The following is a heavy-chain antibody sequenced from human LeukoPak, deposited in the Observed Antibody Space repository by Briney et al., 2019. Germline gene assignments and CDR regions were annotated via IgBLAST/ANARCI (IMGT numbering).Heavy chain of an antibody. CDR2: VYYSGIT. V-gene: IGHV4-59*01. D-gene: IGHD5-18*01. Sequence: SETLSLTCTVSGGSISSYYWSWIRQPPGKGLEWIGYVYYSGITTYNPSHKSRVTISVDTSKNQFSLKLSSVTAADTAVYYCARGMDTFYFDYWGQGTLVTVSS. J-gene: IGHJ4*02. CDR3: ARGMDTFYFDY. CDR1: GGSISSYY.